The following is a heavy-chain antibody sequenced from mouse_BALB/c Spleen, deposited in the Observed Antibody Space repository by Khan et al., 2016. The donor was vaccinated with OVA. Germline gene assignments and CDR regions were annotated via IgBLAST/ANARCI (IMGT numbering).Heavy chain of an antibody. CDR2: IWAGGST. V-gene: IGHV2-9*02. CDR1: GFSLTSYA. CDR3: ARHREPDYFDY. Sequence: VQLQESGPGLVAPSQSLSITCTVTGFSLTSYAIHWIRQPPGKGLEWLGVIWAGGSTNYNSALMSRLSISKDNSKSQVFLKMNSRQTHDTAMYYCARHREPDYFDYWGQGTTLTVSS. D-gene: IGHD3-1*01. J-gene: IGHJ2*01.